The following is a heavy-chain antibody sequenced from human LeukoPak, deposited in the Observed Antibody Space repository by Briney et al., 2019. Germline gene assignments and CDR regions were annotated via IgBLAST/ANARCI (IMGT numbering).Heavy chain of an antibody. J-gene: IGHJ4*02. Sequence: GGSLRLSCAASGFTVSSNYMSWVRQAPGKGLEWVSVIYRGGSTYYAESVKGRFTISRDNSKNTLYLQMNSLRAEDTAVYYCARIDYGSGSYYDYWGQGTLVTVSS. V-gene: IGHV3-66*01. CDR2: IYRGGST. CDR1: GFTVSSNY. CDR3: ARIDYGSGSYYDY. D-gene: IGHD3-10*01.